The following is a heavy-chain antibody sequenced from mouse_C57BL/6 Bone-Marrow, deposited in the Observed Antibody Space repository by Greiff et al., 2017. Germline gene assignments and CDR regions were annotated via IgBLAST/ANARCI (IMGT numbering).Heavy chain of an antibody. CDR1: DSEVFPIAY. Sequence: VQLQQSGSELRSPGSSVKLSCKDFDSEVFPIAYMSWVRQKPGHGFEWIGGILPSIGRTIYGEKFEDKATLAADTLSNTAYLELNSLTSEDSAIDYCARGRYGNSWYFDVWGTGTTVTVSS. CDR2: ILPSIGRT. V-gene: IGHV15-2*01. D-gene: IGHD2-10*02. CDR3: ARGRYGNSWYFDV. J-gene: IGHJ1*03.